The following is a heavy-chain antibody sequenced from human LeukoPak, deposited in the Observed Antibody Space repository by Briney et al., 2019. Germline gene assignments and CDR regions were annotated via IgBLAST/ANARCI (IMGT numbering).Heavy chain of an antibody. CDR1: GGSISSGDYY. D-gene: IGHD6-13*01. CDR2: IYHSGST. J-gene: IGHJ5*02. V-gene: IGHV4-30-4*01. Sequence: KASQTLSLTCTVSGGSISSGDYYWSWVRQPPGKGLEWIGEIYHSGSTNYNPSLKSRVTISVDKSKNQFSLKLSSVTAADTAVYYCARDRGVAAAGKVGDWFDPWGQGTLVTVSS. CDR3: ARDRGVAAAGKVGDWFDP.